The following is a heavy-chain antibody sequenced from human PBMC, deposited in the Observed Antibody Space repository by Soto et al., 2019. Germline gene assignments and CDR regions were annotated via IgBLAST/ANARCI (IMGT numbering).Heavy chain of an antibody. CDR2: ISGSGGST. Sequence: GGSLRLSCAASGFTFSSYAMSWVRQAPGKGLEWVSAISGSGGSTYYADSVKGRFTISRDNSKNTLYLQMNSLRAEDTAVYYCAKEVGSFGPEGLSEVVWGQGTLVTVSS. J-gene: IGHJ4*02. V-gene: IGHV3-23*01. CDR1: GFTFSSYA. CDR3: AKEVGSFGPEGLSEVV. D-gene: IGHD2-15*01.